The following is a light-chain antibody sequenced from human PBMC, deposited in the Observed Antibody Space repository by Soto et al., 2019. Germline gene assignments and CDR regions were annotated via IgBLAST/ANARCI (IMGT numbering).Light chain of an antibody. V-gene: IGLV2-14*01. CDR1: SSDVGGYNY. CDR3: SSYTSTNFWV. J-gene: IGLJ3*02. Sequence: QSVLTQSASVSGSPGQSITISCTGTSSDVGGYNYVSWYQQHPGKAPKLLIYDVSNRPSGVSTRFSGSKSGNTASLTSSGLQAEDEADYSCSSYTSTNFWVFGGGTKLTVL. CDR2: DVS.